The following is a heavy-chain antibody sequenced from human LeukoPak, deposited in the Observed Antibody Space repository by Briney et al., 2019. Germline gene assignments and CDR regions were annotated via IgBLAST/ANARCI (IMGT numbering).Heavy chain of an antibody. Sequence: SETLSLTCTVSGGSISSYYWSWIRQPPGKGLEWIGYIYYSGSTNYNPSLKSRVTISVDTSKNQFSLKLSSVTAADTDVYYCAREGDGYQDYWGQGTLVTVSS. J-gene: IGHJ4*02. V-gene: IGHV4-59*01. CDR2: IYYSGST. CDR1: GGSISSYY. D-gene: IGHD5-24*01. CDR3: AREGDGYQDY.